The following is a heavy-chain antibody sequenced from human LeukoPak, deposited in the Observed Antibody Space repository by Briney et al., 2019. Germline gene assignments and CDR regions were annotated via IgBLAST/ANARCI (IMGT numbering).Heavy chain of an antibody. CDR3: ARGNLGIAAAGTLRFDP. CDR2: IYTSGST. D-gene: IGHD6-13*01. Sequence: SQTLSLTCTVSGGSISSGSYYWSWIRQPAGKGLEWIGRIYTSGSTNYNPSPKSRVTISVDTSKNQFSLKLSSVTAADTAVYYCARGNLGIAAAGTLRFDPWGQGTLVTVSS. J-gene: IGHJ5*02. V-gene: IGHV4-61*02. CDR1: GGSISSGSYY.